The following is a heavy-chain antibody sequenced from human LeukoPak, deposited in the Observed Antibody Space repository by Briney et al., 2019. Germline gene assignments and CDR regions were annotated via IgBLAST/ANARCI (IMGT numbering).Heavy chain of an antibody. CDR2: ISAYNGNT. Sequence: ASVKVSCKASGHTFTSYGISWVRQAPGQGLEWMGWISAYNGNTNYAQKLQGRVTMTTDTSTSTAYMELRSLRSDDTAVYYCARVSLRRDWFDPWGQGTLVTVSS. CDR1: GHTFTSYG. V-gene: IGHV1-18*01. J-gene: IGHJ5*02. D-gene: IGHD5/OR15-5a*01. CDR3: ARVSLRRDWFDP.